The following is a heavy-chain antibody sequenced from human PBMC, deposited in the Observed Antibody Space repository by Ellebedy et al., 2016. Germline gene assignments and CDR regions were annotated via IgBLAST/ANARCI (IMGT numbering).Heavy chain of an antibody. D-gene: IGHD5-24*01. CDR3: TRGQFTAFDV. Sequence: SQTLSLTXXISGDTMFGQNVAWNWIRQSPSRGLEWLGRTYYRSKWYNDYAVSVKSRIIINSDTSKNQFSLQLNSVTPEDTAMYYCTRGQFTAFDVWGQGTIVTVSS. CDR2: TYYRSKWYN. J-gene: IGHJ3*01. V-gene: IGHV6-1*01. CDR1: GDTMFGQNVA.